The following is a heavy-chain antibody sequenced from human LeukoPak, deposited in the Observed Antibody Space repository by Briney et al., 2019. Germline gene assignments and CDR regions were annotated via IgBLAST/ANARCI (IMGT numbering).Heavy chain of an antibody. CDR2: ITHSGGST. J-gene: IGHJ6*03. Sequence: GGSLRLSCAASGFTFSNYAMSWVRQAPGKGLEWVSSITHSGGSTFYADSVKGRFTISRDSSKNTLFLQMNSLRAEDTAVYYCAKGGARPTGYYYYMDVWGKGTTVTVSS. V-gene: IGHV3-23*01. CDR3: AKGGARPTGYYYYMDV. CDR1: GFTFSNYA.